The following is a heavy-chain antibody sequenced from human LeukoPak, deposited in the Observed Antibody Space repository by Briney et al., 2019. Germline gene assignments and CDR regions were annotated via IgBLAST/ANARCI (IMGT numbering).Heavy chain of an antibody. CDR1: GFTFSSYE. D-gene: IGHD6-19*01. Sequence: GGSLRLSCAASGFTFSSYEMNWVRQAPGKGLEWVSYISSSSSTIYYADSVKGRFTISRDNAKNSLYLQMNSLRAEDTAVYYCARDGTIAVFDYWGQGTLVTVSS. V-gene: IGHV3-48*03. CDR3: ARDGTIAVFDY. J-gene: IGHJ4*02. CDR2: ISSSSSTI.